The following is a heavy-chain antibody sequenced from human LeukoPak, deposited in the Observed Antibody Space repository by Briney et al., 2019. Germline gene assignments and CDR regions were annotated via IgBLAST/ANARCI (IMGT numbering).Heavy chain of an antibody. CDR3: TTKVIRGNSGDDYDD. CDR1: GFTFSSYA. J-gene: IGHJ4*02. V-gene: IGHV3-30*03. Sequence: GGSLRLSCAASGFTFSSYAMSWVRQAPGKELEWVALISSDGNDKLYGDSVKGRFTISRDDSKSTLYLQMNSLRAEDTAVYYCTTKVIRGNSGDDYDDWGQGTLVTVSS. CDR2: ISSDGNDK. D-gene: IGHD5-12*01.